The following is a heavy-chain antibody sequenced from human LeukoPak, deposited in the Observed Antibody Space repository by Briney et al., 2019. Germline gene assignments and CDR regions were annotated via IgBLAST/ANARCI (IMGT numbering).Heavy chain of an antibody. CDR2: IYSGGST. J-gene: IGHJ4*02. CDR3: ARRYSSGWWIDY. D-gene: IGHD6-19*01. V-gene: IGHV3-53*01. Sequence: GGSLRLSCAASGFTLSSNYMNWVRQAPGKGLEWVSVIYSGGSTYYADSVKGRFTISRDNSKNTLYLQMNTLRAEDTAVYYCARRYSSGWWIDYWGQGSLVTVSS. CDR1: GFTLSSNY.